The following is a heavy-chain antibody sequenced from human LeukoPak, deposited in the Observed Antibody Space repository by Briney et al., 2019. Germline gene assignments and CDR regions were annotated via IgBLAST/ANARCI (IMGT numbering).Heavy chain of an antibody. CDR1: GFTFSSYA. CDR2: ISGSGGST. J-gene: IGHJ1*01. CDR3: AKDRAQGSSWYSKYLQH. V-gene: IGHV3-23*01. Sequence: PGGSLRLSCAASGFTFSSYAMSWVRQAPGKGLEWVSAISGSGGSTYYADSVKGRFTISRDNSKNTLYLQMNSLRAEDTAVYYCAKDRAQGSSWYSKYLQHWGQGTLVTVSS. D-gene: IGHD6-13*01.